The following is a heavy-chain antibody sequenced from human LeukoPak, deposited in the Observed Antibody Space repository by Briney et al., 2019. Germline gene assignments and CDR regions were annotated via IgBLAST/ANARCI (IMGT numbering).Heavy chain of an antibody. Sequence: ASVRVSCKASGYTFTGYYMHWVRQAPGQGLEWMGWINPNSGGTNYAQKFQGRVTMTRDTSTSTAYMELSRLRSDDTAVYYCARFGVRGVEVDYWGQGTLVTVSS. V-gene: IGHV1-2*02. CDR1: GYTFTGYY. J-gene: IGHJ4*02. CDR2: INPNSGGT. D-gene: IGHD3-10*01. CDR3: ARFGVRGVEVDY.